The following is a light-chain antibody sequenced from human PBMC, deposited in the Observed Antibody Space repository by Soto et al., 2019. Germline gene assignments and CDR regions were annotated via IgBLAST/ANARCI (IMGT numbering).Light chain of an antibody. V-gene: IGKV1-5*03. CDR2: EAA. J-gene: IGKJ1*01. CDR3: QQYNVYSWT. Sequence: DIHMPQSPSTLSASVGDRLTITCRASENINSWLAWYQQKPGKAPKLLIYEAASLEKGVPARFGGSGSGTEITLTISSLQPDDFATYYCQQYNVYSWTFGQGTKVDIK. CDR1: ENINSW.